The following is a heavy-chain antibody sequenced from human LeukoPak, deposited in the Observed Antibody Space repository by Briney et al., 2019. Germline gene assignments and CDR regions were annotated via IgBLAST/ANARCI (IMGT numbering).Heavy chain of an antibody. CDR3: ARTNYVLLWFGELIHFDY. CDR1: GGSINTGGYY. J-gene: IGHJ4*02. Sequence: SQTLSLTCTVSGGSINTGGYYWTWIRQHPGKGLEYIGYIYYSGSTYYNPSLKSRVTISIDTSNNQFSLKLSSVTAADTAVYYCARTNYVLLWFGELIHFDYWGQGTLVTVSS. D-gene: IGHD3-10*01. CDR2: IYYSGST. V-gene: IGHV4-31*03.